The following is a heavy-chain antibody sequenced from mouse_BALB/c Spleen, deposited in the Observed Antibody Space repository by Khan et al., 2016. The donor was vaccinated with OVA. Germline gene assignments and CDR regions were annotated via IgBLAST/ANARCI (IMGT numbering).Heavy chain of an antibody. J-gene: IGHJ3*01. D-gene: IGHD2-2*01. CDR2: IDPFSGDT. CDR1: GYSFTTYY. Sequence: VQLKQSGPELMKPGASVKISCKASGYSFTTYYIHWVLQSHGKSLDWIGYIDPFSGDTTYNQKFKGKVTLTVDKSSSTAYIHLNNLTSEDSAVYYCTRQGYVAWFTYWGQGTLVTVSA. V-gene: IGHV1S135*01. CDR3: TRQGYVAWFTY.